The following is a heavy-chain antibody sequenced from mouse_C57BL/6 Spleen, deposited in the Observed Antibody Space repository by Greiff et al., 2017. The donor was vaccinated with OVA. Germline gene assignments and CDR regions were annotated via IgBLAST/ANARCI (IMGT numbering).Heavy chain of an antibody. Sequence: EVKLMESGGGLVKPGGSLKLSCAASGFTFSSYAMSWVRQTPEKRLEWVATISDGGSYTYYPDNVQGRFTISRDNAKNNLYLQMSHLKSEDTAMYYCAREGIVTFDYWGQGTTLTVSS. D-gene: IGHD2-5*01. CDR1: GFTFSSYA. V-gene: IGHV5-4*01. J-gene: IGHJ2*01. CDR2: ISDGGSYT. CDR3: AREGIVTFDY.